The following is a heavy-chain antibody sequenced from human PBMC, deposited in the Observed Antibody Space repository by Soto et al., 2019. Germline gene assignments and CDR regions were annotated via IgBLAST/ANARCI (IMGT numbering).Heavy chain of an antibody. Sequence: QVQLQESGPGLVKPSQTLSLTCTVSGGSINSGIYYWSWIRQLPGKGLEWIGYIYYSGSTYYNPSLQSQVPISIDTSKTLVSLNLTSVTAADTAVYYSAREGSFGSGSSDSWGQGTLVTVSS. CDR2: IYYSGST. CDR3: AREGSFGSGSSDS. D-gene: IGHD3-10*01. J-gene: IGHJ4*02. V-gene: IGHV4-31*01. CDR1: GGSINSGIYY.